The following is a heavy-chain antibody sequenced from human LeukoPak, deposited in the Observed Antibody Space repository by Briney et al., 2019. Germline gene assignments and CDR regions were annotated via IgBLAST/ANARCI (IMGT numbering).Heavy chain of an antibody. V-gene: IGHV4-4*07. D-gene: IGHD2-15*01. Sequence: SETLSLTCTVSSGSISDYYCSWIRQPAGKGLEWIGRIYTNRSTSYNPSLKSRVTMSVDTSKIQFSLKLSSVTAADTAVYYCAREDCGGGSCNDAFDPWGQGAMVTVSS. CDR1: SGSISDYY. J-gene: IGHJ3*01. CDR3: AREDCGGGSCNDAFDP. CDR2: IYTNRST.